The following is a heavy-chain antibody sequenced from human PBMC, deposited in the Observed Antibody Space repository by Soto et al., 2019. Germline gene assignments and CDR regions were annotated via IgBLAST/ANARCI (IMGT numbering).Heavy chain of an antibody. CDR1: GGSISSGGYY. CDR3: VRGPTVVTPIDAFDI. J-gene: IGHJ3*02. CDR2: IYYSGST. D-gene: IGHD4-17*01. Sequence: SETLSLTCTVSGGSISSGGYYWSWIRQHPGKGLEWIGYIYYSGSTYYNPSLKSRVTISVDTSKNQFSLKLSSVTAADTAVYYCVRGPTVVTPIDAFDIWGQGTMVTVSS. V-gene: IGHV4-31*03.